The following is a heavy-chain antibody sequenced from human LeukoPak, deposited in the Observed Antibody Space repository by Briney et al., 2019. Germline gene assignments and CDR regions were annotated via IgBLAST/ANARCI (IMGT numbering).Heavy chain of an antibody. CDR3: ARGVAASLDWFDR. Sequence: SETRSLTCNASRRSIRKGGKSWSWIHQHPKKGLEWIGYIYYSGSTYYNPSLKSRVTMSVDTSKNQFSLNLSSVTAADTAVYYCARGVAASLDWFDRWGQGTLVTVSS. CDR2: IYYSGST. V-gene: IGHV4-31*03. D-gene: IGHD2-15*01. CDR1: RRSIRKGGKS. J-gene: IGHJ5*02.